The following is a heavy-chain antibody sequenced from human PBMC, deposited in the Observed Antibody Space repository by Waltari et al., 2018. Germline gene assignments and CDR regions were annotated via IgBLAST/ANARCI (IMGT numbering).Heavy chain of an antibody. V-gene: IGHV3-15*07. CDR3: TTDVAFGILLIPY. J-gene: IGHJ4*02. D-gene: IGHD3-16*01. Sequence: EVQQVESGVGLVKPGGSLSPSLDASGFILRRAWINWVRQAPGKGLEWVGRVKSKTDGGTTDYAAPVKGRFTISRDDSKNTLYLQMNSLKTEDTAVYYCTTDVAFGILLIPYWCQGTRVTVSS. CDR1: GFILRRAW. CDR2: VKSKTDGGTT.